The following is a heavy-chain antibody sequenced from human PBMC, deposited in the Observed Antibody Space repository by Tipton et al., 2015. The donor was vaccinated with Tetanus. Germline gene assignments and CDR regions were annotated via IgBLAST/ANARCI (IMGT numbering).Heavy chain of an antibody. Sequence: SLRLSCAASGFTFSDYYMSWIRQAPGKGLEWVSYISSSSSYTNYADSVKGRFTISRDNAKNSLYLQMNNLRAEDTAVYYCARGPSGSCYDYWGQGTLVTVSS. D-gene: IGHD2-15*01. CDR3: ARGPSGSCYDY. J-gene: IGHJ4*02. V-gene: IGHV3-11*06. CDR1: GFTFSDYY. CDR2: ISSSSSYT.